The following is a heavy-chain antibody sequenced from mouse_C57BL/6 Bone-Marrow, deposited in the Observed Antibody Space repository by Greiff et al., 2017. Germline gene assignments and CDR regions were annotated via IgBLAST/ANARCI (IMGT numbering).Heavy chain of an antibody. CDR3: ARGRLRRSMDD. J-gene: IGHJ4*01. Sequence: QVQLQQSGPELVKPGASVKISCKASGYAFRSSWMHWVKQRPGKGLEWIGRIYPGDGDTNYNGKFKGKATLTADKSSSTAYMQLTSVTSEDSAVYFCARGRLRRSMDDWGKGTSVTVSS. CDR2: IYPGDGDT. V-gene: IGHV1-82*01. CDR1: GYAFRSSW. D-gene: IGHD2-4*01.